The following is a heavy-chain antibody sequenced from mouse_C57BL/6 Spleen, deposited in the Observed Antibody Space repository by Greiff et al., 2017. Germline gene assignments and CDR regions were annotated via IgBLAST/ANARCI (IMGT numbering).Heavy chain of an antibody. V-gene: IGHV5-16*01. D-gene: IGHD2-4*01. CDR3: ARDPGDYVFDY. CDR1: GFTFSDYY. Sequence: EVKLMESEGGLVQPGSSMKLSCTASGFTFSDYYMAWVRQVPEKGLEWVANINYDGSSTYYLDSLKSRFIISRDNAKNILYLQMSSLKSEDTATYYCARDPGDYVFDYWGQGTTLTVSS. J-gene: IGHJ2*01. CDR2: INYDGSST.